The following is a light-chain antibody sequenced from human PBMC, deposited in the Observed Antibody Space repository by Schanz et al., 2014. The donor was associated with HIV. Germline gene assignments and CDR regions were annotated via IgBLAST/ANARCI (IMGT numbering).Light chain of an antibody. CDR3: ATWDDSLNGWV. CDR1: SSNIGSYS. CDR2: KDS. Sequence: QSVLTQPPSASGTPGQRVSISCSGSSSNIGSYSVYWYQQFPGTAPKLLIYKDSRRPSGVPDRFSGSKSGTSASLAISWLRFEDEADYYCATWDDSLNGWVFGGGTKLTVL. V-gene: IGLV1-47*01. J-gene: IGLJ3*02.